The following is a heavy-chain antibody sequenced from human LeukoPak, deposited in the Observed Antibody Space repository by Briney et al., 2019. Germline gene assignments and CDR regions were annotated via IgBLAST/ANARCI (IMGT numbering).Heavy chain of an antibody. Sequence: GGSLRLSCAASGFTFSSYSMNWVRQAPGKGLEWVSSISSSSSYIYYADSVKGRFTISRDNAKNSLYLQMNSLRAEDTAVYYCARDGAAMEWFHPWGQGTLVTVSS. CDR3: ARDGAAMEWFHP. CDR1: GFTFSSYS. V-gene: IGHV3-21*01. D-gene: IGHD2-2*01. J-gene: IGHJ5*02. CDR2: ISSSSSYI.